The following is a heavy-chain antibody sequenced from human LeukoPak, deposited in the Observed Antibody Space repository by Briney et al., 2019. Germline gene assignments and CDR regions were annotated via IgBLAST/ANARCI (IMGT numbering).Heavy chain of an antibody. CDR3: ARRGITGTTGFDY. V-gene: IGHV3-64*01. D-gene: IGHD1-20*01. Sequence: PGRSLRLSCAASEFTFSDYPMHWVRQAPGKGLESVSAISSNGGSTYYANSVKGRFTISRDNSKNTLYLQMGSLRPEDMAVYYCARRGITGTTGFDYWGQGTPVTVSS. CDR1: EFTFSDYP. J-gene: IGHJ4*02. CDR2: ISSNGGST.